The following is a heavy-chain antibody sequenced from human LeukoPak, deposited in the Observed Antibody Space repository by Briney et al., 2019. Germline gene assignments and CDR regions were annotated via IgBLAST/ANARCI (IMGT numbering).Heavy chain of an antibody. Sequence: SETLSLTCTVSGGSISSYYWSWIRQPPGKGLEWIGYIYYSGSTNYNPSLKSRVTISVDTSKNQFSLKLSSVTAADTAVYYCAREFGIVAESLGAADHWGQGKLVTVSS. CDR3: AREFGIVAESLGAADH. J-gene: IGHJ4*02. CDR1: GGSISSYY. D-gene: IGHD3-22*01. V-gene: IGHV4-59*12. CDR2: IYYSGST.